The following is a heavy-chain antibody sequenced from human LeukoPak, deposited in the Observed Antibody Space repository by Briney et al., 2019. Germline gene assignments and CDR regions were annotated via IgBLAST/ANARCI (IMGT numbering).Heavy chain of an antibody. CDR3: TTDYYDSSGYYYGAFDI. J-gene: IGHJ3*02. V-gene: IGHV3-15*01. CDR2: IKSKTDGGTT. Sequence: GGSLRLSCAASGFTFSNAWMSWVRQAPGKGLEWVGRIKSKTDGGTTDYAAPVKGRFTISRDDSKNTLYLQMNSLKTEDTAVYYCTTDYYDSSGYYYGAFDIWGQETMVPVS. CDR1: GFTFSNAW. D-gene: IGHD3-22*01.